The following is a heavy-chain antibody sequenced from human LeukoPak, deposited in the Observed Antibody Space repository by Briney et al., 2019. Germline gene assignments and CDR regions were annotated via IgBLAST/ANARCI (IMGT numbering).Heavy chain of an antibody. CDR3: ARTHYYYYMDV. V-gene: IGHV4-59*01. Sequence: SETLSLTCTVSGGSISSYYWSWIRQPPGKGLEWIGYIYYSGSTNYNPSLKSRVTISVDTSKNQLSLKLSSVTAADTAVYYCARTHYYYYMDVWGKGTTVTVSS. CDR2: IYYSGST. CDR1: GGSISSYY. J-gene: IGHJ6*03.